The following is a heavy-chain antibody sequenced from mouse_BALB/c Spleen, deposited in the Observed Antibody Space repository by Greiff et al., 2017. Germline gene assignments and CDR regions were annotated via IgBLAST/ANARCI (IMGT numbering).Heavy chain of an antibody. D-gene: IGHD2-14*01. V-gene: IGHV1S22*01. CDR2: IYPGSGST. Sequence: LKQPGSELVRPGASVKLSCKASGYTFTSYWMHWVKQRPGQGLEWIGNIYPGSGSTNYDEKFKSKATLTVDTSSSTAYMQLSSLTSEDSAVYYCTRGSYYRYDRGYAMDYWGQGTSVTVSS. CDR1: GYTFTSYW. J-gene: IGHJ4*01. CDR3: TRGSYYRYDRGYAMDY.